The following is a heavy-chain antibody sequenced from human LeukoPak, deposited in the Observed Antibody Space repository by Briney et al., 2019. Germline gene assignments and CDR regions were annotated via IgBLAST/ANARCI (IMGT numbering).Heavy chain of an antibody. V-gene: IGHV4-34*01. CDR3: ARRIFGVATVRRFDY. Sequence: PSETLSLTCTVSGGSISSYYWSWIRQPPGKGLEWIGEINHSGSTNYNPSLKSRVTISVDTSKNQFSLKLSSVTAADTAVYYCARRIFGVATVRRFDYWGQGTLVTVSS. J-gene: IGHJ4*02. D-gene: IGHD3-3*01. CDR1: GGSISSYY. CDR2: INHSGST.